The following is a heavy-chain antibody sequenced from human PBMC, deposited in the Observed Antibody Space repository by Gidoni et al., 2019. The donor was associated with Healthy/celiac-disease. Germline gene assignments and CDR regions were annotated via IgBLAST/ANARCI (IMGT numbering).Heavy chain of an antibody. CDR1: GFTFTSSA. CDR3: AAEVANYYDSSGYYSPDY. Sequence: QLQLVQSRPEVKKPWTSVHIPCKASGFTFTSSAMQWVRQARGQRLAWIGWIVVGSGNTNYAQKFQERVTITRDMSTSTAYMERSSLRSEDTAVYYCAAEVANYYDSSGYYSPDYWGQGTLVTVSS. V-gene: IGHV1-58*02. CDR2: IVVGSGNT. D-gene: IGHD3-22*01. J-gene: IGHJ4*02.